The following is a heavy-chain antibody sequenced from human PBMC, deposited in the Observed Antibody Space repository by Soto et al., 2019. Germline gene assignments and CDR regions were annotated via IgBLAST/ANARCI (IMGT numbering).Heavy chain of an antibody. V-gene: IGHV1-69*12. CDR1: GGTFSSYA. Sequence: QVQLVQSGAEVKKPGSSVKVSCKASGGTFSSYAISWVRQAPGQGLEWMGGIIPIFGTANYAQKFQGRVTITADESTSTADMELSSLRSEDTAVYYCARDHPRVMVYADGEPNAFDIWGQGTMVTVSS. CDR2: IIPIFGTA. CDR3: ARDHPRVMVYADGEPNAFDI. D-gene: IGHD2-8*01. J-gene: IGHJ3*02.